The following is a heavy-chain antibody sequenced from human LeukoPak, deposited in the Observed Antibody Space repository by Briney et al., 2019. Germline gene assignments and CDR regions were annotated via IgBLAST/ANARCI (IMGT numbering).Heavy chain of an antibody. CDR1: GGSFSGYY. J-gene: IGHJ3*02. V-gene: IGHV4-34*01. CDR2: INHSGST. CDR3: ARGRGAFDI. Sequence: SETLSLTCAVYGGSFSGYYWSWIRQPAGKGLEWIGEINHSGSTNYNPSLKSRVTISVDTSKIQFSLKLSSVTAADTAVYYCARGRGAFDIWGQGTMVTVSS.